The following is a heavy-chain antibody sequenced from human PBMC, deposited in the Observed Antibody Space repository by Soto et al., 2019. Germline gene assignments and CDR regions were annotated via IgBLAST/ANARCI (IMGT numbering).Heavy chain of an antibody. J-gene: IGHJ4*02. CDR3: ARSTIFGVAAIGY. D-gene: IGHD3-3*01. Sequence: SETLSLTCTVSGDSISSYYWSWIRQPPGKGLEWIGYIYYSGSTNYNPSLKSRVTISVDTSKNQFSLKLSSVTAADTAVYYCARSTIFGVAAIGYWGQGTLVTVSS. V-gene: IGHV4-59*01. CDR2: IYYSGST. CDR1: GDSISSYY.